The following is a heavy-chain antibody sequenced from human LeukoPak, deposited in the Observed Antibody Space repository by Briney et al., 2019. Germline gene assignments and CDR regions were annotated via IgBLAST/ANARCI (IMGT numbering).Heavy chain of an antibody. CDR1: GFTFRSYW. D-gene: IGHD2-15*01. J-gene: IGHJ6*02. V-gene: IGHV3-7*05. CDR3: ARLGYCSSGSCFYGMVV. CDR2: VKEDGSEE. Sequence: GGSLRLSCAASGFTFRSYWMSWVRQAPGKGLEWVASVKEDGSEEYSVDSVKGRFTISRDNAKNSLYLQMNSLRAEDTAVYYCARLGYCSSGSCFYGMVVWGRGTTVTVSS.